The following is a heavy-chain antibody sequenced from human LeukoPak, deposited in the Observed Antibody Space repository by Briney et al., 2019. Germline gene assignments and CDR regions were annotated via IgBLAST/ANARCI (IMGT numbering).Heavy chain of an antibody. D-gene: IGHD2-21*02. Sequence: GGSLRISCAASGFSFNAYAMTWVRQAPGKGLEWVSSVSKTGRTTYYTDSVKGRFTISRDNSKSTLHLQMNRLRAEDTALYFCAKDHDNTDSYFYFDSWGLGTLVTVSS. J-gene: IGHJ4*02. V-gene: IGHV3-23*01. CDR1: GFSFNAYA. CDR3: AKDHDNTDSYFYFDS. CDR2: VSKTGRTT.